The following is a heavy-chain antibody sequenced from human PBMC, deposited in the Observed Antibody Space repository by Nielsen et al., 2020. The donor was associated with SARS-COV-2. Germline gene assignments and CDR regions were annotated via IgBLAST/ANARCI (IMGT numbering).Heavy chain of an antibody. CDR1: GFSLSTSGMC. D-gene: IGHD6-13*01. CDR3: ARGIAPRRIGWFDP. CDR2: IDWDDDK. V-gene: IGHV2-70*13. Sequence: SGPTLVKPTQTLTLTCTFSGFSLSTSGMCVSWIRQPPGKALEWLALIDWDDDKYYITSLKTRLTISKDTSKNQVVLTMTNMDPVDTATYYCARGIAPRRIGWFDPWGQGTLVTVSS. J-gene: IGHJ5*02.